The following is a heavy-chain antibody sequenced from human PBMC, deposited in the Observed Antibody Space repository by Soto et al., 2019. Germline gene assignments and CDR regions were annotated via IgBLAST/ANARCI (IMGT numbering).Heavy chain of an antibody. V-gene: IGHV4-59*01. D-gene: IGHD3-22*01. Sequence: PSETLSLTFTVSGDSISSYYWSWIRQPPGKGLEWIGYIYYSGSTNYNPSLKSRVTISVDTSKNQFSLKLSSVTAADTAVYYCARVNDSRFYYYGMDVWGQGTTVTVSS. CDR2: IYYSGST. CDR3: ARVNDSRFYYYGMDV. CDR1: GDSISSYY. J-gene: IGHJ6*02.